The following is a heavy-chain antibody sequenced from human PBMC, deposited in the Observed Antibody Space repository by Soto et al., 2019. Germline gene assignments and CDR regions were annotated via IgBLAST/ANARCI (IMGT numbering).Heavy chain of an antibody. CDR1: GASVAGGSYY. Sequence: QVQLRESGPGLVKPSQTLSLTCSVSGASVAGGSYYWSWVRQPPGKGLEWIGYIPSRGRPFYNPSLTSRGTISADTSKNQLSLQYTSVTAADPAVYYCARDTYSGYDFGLWGQGTLVTVSS. D-gene: IGHD5-12*01. J-gene: IGHJ5*02. CDR3: ARDTYSGYDFGL. V-gene: IGHV4-30-4*01. CDR2: IPSRGRP.